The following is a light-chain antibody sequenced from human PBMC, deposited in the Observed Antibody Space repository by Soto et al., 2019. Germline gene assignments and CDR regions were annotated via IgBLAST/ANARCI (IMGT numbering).Light chain of an antibody. CDR1: NIGSKS. J-gene: IGLJ2*01. CDR2: DDN. Sequence: VLTQPPSVSVAPGQTARITCGGNNIGSKSVHWYQQKPGQAPVLVVYDDNDRPSGIPERFSGSDSGNTATLTISRVEAGDEADYYCQVWHSGVDWVFGGGTKLTVL. CDR3: QVWHSGVDWV. V-gene: IGLV3-21*02.